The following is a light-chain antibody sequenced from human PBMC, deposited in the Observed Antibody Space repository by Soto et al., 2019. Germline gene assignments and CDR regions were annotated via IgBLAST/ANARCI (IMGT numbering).Light chain of an antibody. CDR3: CSYAGSSAWV. CDR2: EVS. Sequence: QSALTQPASVSGSPGQSITISCTGTSSDVGSYNLVSWYQQHPGKAPKLMIYEVSKRPSGVSNRFSGSKSGNTASLTISGLQAEDEADHYCCSYAGSSAWVFRGGTELTVL. J-gene: IGLJ3*02. V-gene: IGLV2-23*02. CDR1: SSDVGSYNL.